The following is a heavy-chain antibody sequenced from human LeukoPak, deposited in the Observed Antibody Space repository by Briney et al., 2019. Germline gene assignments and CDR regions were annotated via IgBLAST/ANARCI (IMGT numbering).Heavy chain of an antibody. CDR3: ARGTRMIVGGDYFDY. D-gene: IGHD3-22*01. CDR1: GGSMISYY. Sequence: SETLSLTCTVSGGSMISYYWTWIRQPPRKGLEWIGYIHYSGSTNYKPSLHSRVTMSVDTSKSHFSLKLSSVTAADTALYYCARGTRMIVGGDYFDYWGQGTLVTVSS. CDR2: IHYSGST. J-gene: IGHJ4*02. V-gene: IGHV4-59*01.